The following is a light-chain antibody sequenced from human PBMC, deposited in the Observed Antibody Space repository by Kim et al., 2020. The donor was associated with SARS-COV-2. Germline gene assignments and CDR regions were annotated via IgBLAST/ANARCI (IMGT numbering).Light chain of an antibody. J-gene: IGLJ2*01. CDR2: DNN. CDR3: GTWDSSLNAGV. V-gene: IGLV1-51*01. CDR1: TSNIGNNY. Sequence: GQKVTISCSGSTSNIGNNYVSWYQQFPGTAPKHLIYDNNKRPSGIPDRFSDSKSGTAATLDITGLQTGDEADYYCGTWDSSLNAGVFGGGTQLTVL.